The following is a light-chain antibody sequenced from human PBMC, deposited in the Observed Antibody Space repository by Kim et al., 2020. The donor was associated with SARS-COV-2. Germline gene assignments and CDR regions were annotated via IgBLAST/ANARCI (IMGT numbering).Light chain of an antibody. J-gene: IGKJ4*01. V-gene: IGKV3-15*01. Sequence: EIVMTQSPATLSVSPGERATLSCRASQSININLAWYQQKPGQAPRVLIYGASTRAAGIPARFTGSGSGTDFTLTISSLQSEDFAVYYCQEYNNWPPLTFGGGTKVEVK. CDR1: QSININ. CDR2: GAS. CDR3: QEYNNWPPLT.